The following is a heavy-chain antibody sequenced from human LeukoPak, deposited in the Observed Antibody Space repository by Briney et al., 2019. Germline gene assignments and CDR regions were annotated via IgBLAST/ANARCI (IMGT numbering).Heavy chain of an antibody. CDR3: ARYATIFGVVIGFDP. CDR2: INHSGST. Sequence: PSETLSLTCAVYGGSFSGYYWSWIRQPPGKGLEWIGEINHSGSTNYNPSLKSRVTISVDTSKNQFSLKPSSVTAADTAVYYCARYATIFGVVIGFDPWGQGTLVTVSS. J-gene: IGHJ5*02. CDR1: GGSFSGYY. D-gene: IGHD3-3*01. V-gene: IGHV4-34*01.